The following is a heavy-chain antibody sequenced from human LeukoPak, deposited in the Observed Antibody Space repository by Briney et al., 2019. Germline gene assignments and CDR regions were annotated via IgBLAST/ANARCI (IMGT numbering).Heavy chain of an antibody. V-gene: IGHV1-18*01. CDR1: GYTFSNYG. CDR3: ARDRVPAATHWYFDL. D-gene: IGHD2-2*01. CDR2: ISVYNGSP. Sequence: ASVKVSCKASGYTFSNYGITWVRQAPGQGLEWMGWISVYNGSPKYAQKVQGRVTMTTETSTGTAYMELRSLRSDDTAVYYCARDRVPAATHWYFDLWGRGTLVTVSS. J-gene: IGHJ2*01.